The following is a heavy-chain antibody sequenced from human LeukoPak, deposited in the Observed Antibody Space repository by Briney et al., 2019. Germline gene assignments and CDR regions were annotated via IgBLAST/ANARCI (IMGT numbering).Heavy chain of an antibody. D-gene: IGHD6-19*01. V-gene: IGHV3-30*18. J-gene: IGHJ4*02. CDR3: AKDEIGAVAGLLDY. CDR2: ISFDGSNK. CDR1: GFTFSSYG. Sequence: PGRSLRLSCAASGFTFSSYGMYWVRQGPGKGLEWVAVISFDGSNKYYADSVRGRFTVSRDNSKDTLYLQMNSLRAEDTAVYYCAKDEIGAVAGLLDYWGQGILVTVSS.